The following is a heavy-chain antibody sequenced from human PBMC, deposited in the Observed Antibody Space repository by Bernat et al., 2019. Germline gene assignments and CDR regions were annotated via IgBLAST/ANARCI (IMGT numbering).Heavy chain of an antibody. CDR1: GITVSSNC. Sequence: EVQLVESGGGLVQPGGSLRLSCAASGITVSSNCMSWVRQAPGRGLEWVSAFYSNGETHYADSVKGRFTISRDNPKNTLYLQMNSLRAEDTAVYYCANGVDTSLVLPSYFHYWGQGTLVTVSS. J-gene: IGHJ4*01. CDR2: FYSNGET. V-gene: IGHV3-66*01. D-gene: IGHD5-18*01. CDR3: ANGVDTSLVLPSYFHY.